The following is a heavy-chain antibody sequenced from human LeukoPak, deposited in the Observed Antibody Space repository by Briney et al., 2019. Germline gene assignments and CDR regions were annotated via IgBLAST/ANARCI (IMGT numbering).Heavy chain of an antibody. V-gene: IGHV3-23*01. D-gene: IGHD1-26*01. CDR2: ISGSGGST. Sequence: AGGTLRLSCAGSGFTFSSYAMSWVRQAPGKGLEWVSAISGSGGSTYYADSVKGRFTISRDNSKNTLYLQMNSLRAEDTAVYYCAKEISGSYYFHDAFDIWGQGTMVTVSS. CDR3: AKEISGSYYFHDAFDI. J-gene: IGHJ3*02. CDR1: GFTFSSYA.